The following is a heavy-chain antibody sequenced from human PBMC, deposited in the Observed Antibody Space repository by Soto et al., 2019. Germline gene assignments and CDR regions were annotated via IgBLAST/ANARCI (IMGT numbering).Heavy chain of an antibody. J-gene: IGHJ4*02. CDR3: ARDGGPPTVTTLGEDPYYFDY. D-gene: IGHD4-17*01. CDR1: GYTFTSYA. V-gene: IGHV1-3*01. Sequence: GASVKVSCKASGYTFTSYAMHWVRQAPGQRLEWMGWINAGNGNTKYSQKFQGRVTITRDTSASTAYMELSSLRSEDTAVYYCARDGGPPTVTTLGEDPYYFDYWGQGTLVTVSS. CDR2: INAGNGNT.